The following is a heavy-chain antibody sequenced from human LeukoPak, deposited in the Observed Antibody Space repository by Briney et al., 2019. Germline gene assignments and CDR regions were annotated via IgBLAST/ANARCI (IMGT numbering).Heavy chain of an antibody. CDR1: GFTFSSFG. CDR3: ATKSGAAFYNWFDP. Sequence: GGSLRLSCAASGFTFSSFGMHWVRQAPGKGLEWVAYIRYDGSNKKYADSLEGRFTISRDNSKNALYLQIDSLRPEDTAVYYCATKSGAAFYNWFDPWGQGTLVTVSS. CDR2: IRYDGSNK. J-gene: IGHJ5*02. D-gene: IGHD1-26*01. V-gene: IGHV3-30*02.